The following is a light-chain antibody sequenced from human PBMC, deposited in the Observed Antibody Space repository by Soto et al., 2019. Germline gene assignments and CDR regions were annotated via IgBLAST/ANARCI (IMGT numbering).Light chain of an antibody. V-gene: IGLV2-14*01. CDR3: SSYTSSSTRV. Sequence: QSALTQPASVSGSPGQSITISCTGTSSDVGGYNYVSWYQQHPGKAPKLMIYDVSNRPSGVSNRFSGSKSANTASLTISGLQAEDEPDYYCSSYTSSSTRVFGTGTKLTVL. J-gene: IGLJ1*01. CDR1: SSDVGGYNY. CDR2: DVS.